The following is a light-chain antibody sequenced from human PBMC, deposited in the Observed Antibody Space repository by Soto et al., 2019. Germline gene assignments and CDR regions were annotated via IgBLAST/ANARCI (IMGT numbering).Light chain of an antibody. CDR1: SSNVGGNP. CDR3: AGWDDSLNGPV. CDR2: TNT. Sequence: QSVLTQPPSASGTPGQRVTISCSGSSSNVGGNPVNWYQHVPTTAPKLLIYTNTQRPSGVPDRFPGSKSGTSASLAISGLQSEDEADYYCAGWDDSLNGPVFGTGSKVTVL. V-gene: IGLV1-44*01. J-gene: IGLJ1*01.